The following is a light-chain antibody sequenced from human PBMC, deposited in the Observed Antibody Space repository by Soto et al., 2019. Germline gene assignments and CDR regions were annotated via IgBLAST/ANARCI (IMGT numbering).Light chain of an antibody. V-gene: IGKV3-15*01. Sequence: TQSPAAVSLSTGKRATLSCRASQNISNYLIWYQQKPGQAPRLLIYGASTGATDIPARFSSSGSGTEFTLTISSLQSEDFAVYYCQQYNNWPRTFGQGTKVAIK. CDR3: QQYNNWPRT. J-gene: IGKJ1*01. CDR2: GAS. CDR1: QNISNY.